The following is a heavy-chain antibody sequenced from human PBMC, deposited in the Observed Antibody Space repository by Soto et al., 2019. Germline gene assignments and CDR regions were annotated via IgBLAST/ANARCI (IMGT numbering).Heavy chain of an antibody. CDR3: ARAGYCGGDCYSQYFQH. CDR1: GGSISSGDYY. V-gene: IGHV4-30-4*01. Sequence: SETLSLTCTVSGGSISSGDYYWSWIRQPPGKGLEWIGYIYYSGSTYYNPSLKSRVTISVDTSKNQFSLKLSSVTAADTAVYYCARAGYCGGDCYSQYFQHWGQGTLVTVSS. D-gene: IGHD2-21*02. CDR2: IYYSGST. J-gene: IGHJ1*01.